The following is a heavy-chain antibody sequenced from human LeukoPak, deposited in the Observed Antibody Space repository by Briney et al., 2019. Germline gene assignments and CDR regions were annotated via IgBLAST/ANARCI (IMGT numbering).Heavy chain of an antibody. D-gene: IGHD3-10*01. V-gene: IGHV4-39*07. J-gene: IGHJ3*01. Sequence: PSETLSLTCTVSGGSISSSYSYWGWIRQPPGKGLEWIGNIYYSGSTYYNPSLKSRVTISVDTSKNHFSLKLNSVTAADTAVYYCAKPSNYYGSATDAFDFWGQGTMVTVSS. CDR3: AKPSNYYGSATDAFDF. CDR2: IYYSGST. CDR1: GGSISSSYSY.